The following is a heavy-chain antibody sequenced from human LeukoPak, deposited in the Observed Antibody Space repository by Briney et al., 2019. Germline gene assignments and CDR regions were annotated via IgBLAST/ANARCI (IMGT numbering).Heavy chain of an antibody. Sequence: SETLSLTCTVSGGSISSGGYYWSWIRQHPGKGLEWIGYIYYSGSAYYNPSLKSRVTISVDTSKNQFSLKLSSVTAADTAVYYCARQTYYYDSSGPHWFDPWGQGTLVTVSS. CDR1: GGSISSGGYY. V-gene: IGHV4-31*03. D-gene: IGHD3-22*01. J-gene: IGHJ5*02. CDR2: IYYSGSA. CDR3: ARQTYYYDSSGPHWFDP.